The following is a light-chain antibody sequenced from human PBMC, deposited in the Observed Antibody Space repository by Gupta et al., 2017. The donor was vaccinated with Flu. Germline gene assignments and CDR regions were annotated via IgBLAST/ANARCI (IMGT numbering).Light chain of an antibody. V-gene: IGKV3-20*01. CDR2: DAS. CDR3: QLYGRSPPWT. CDR1: QSAASSY. J-gene: IGKJ1*01. Sequence: EIVLTQSPGTLPLSPGERATLSCRASQSAASSYLAWYQQKPGQAPRLLIYDASTRATGIPDRFSGSGSGTDFTLTISRLEPEDFAVYYCQLYGRSPPWTFGQGTQVDIK.